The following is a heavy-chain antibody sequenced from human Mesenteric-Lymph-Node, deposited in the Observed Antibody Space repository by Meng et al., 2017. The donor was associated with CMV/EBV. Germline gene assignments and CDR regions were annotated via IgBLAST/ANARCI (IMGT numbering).Heavy chain of an antibody. D-gene: IGHD5-18*01. Sequence: APGQGLEWMGWINPDNGGTNYAQHFQGWVTMTRDTSISTAYMELSRPRSDDTALYYCARGAMQGGWWPQPDGGYSYGSDFPQHYFDYWGQGTLVTVSS. CDR3: ARGAMQGGWWPQPDGGYSYGSDFPQHYFDY. V-gene: IGHV1-2*04. J-gene: IGHJ4*02. CDR2: INPDNGGT.